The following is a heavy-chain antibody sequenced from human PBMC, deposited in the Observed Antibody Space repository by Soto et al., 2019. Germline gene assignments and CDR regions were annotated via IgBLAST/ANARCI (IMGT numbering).Heavy chain of an antibody. V-gene: IGHV3-23*01. J-gene: IGHJ4*02. Sequence: EVQLLESGGALVQPGGSLRLSCEASGFTYVKYAMSWVRQAPGKGLEWVSGISGDAGRTFYADSVKGRFIISRDNSKNTVYLQMNSQRVEDTAVYYCVKNTVVVINGGDFDYWGQGTLVTVSS. CDR2: ISGDAGRT. D-gene: IGHD3-22*01. CDR1: GFTYVKYA. CDR3: VKNTVVVINGGDFDY.